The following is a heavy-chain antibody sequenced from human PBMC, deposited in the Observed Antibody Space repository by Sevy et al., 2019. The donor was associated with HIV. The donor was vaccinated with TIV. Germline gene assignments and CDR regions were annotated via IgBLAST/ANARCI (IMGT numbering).Heavy chain of an antibody. J-gene: IGHJ4*02. D-gene: IGHD3-22*01. CDR2: FDPEDGET. V-gene: IGHV1-24*01. CDR3: ATTKDYYDGSGSPFDY. CDR1: GYTLTQLS. Sequence: ASVKVSCKVSGYTLTQLSMHWVRQAPGKGLEWMGSFDPEDGETLYAQNFQGRVTMTEDTSTDTAYLALSSLRSEETAIYYCATTKDYYDGSGSPFDYWGQGTLVTVSS.